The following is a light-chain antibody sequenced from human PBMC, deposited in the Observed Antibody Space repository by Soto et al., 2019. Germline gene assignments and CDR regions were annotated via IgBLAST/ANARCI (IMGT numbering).Light chain of an antibody. CDR2: EVS. Sequence: QSVLTQPASVSGSPGQSITISCTGTSSDVGGYNYVSWYQQHPDKAPKLMIYEVSNRPSGVSNRFSGSKSGNTASLTISGLQAEDEADYYCQSYDSRLSGYVFGTGTKVTVL. J-gene: IGLJ1*01. CDR1: SSDVGGYNY. V-gene: IGLV2-14*01. CDR3: QSYDSRLSGYV.